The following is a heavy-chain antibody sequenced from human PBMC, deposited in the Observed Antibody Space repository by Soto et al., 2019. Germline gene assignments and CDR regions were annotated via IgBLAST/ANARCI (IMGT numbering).Heavy chain of an antibody. CDR3: ARIHWARSSLDY. CDR1: GGSIDSGAFS. J-gene: IGHJ4*02. D-gene: IGHD6-13*01. CDR2: VTHSGTA. V-gene: IGHV4-30-2*01. Sequence: SETLSLTCAVSGGSIDSGAFSLSWIRQPPGKGLEWIGYVTHSGTAYSIPSLNGRLTLSVDSSQTQFSLKLTSVTAADSAFYCWARIHWARSSLDYWGRGILVTVAS.